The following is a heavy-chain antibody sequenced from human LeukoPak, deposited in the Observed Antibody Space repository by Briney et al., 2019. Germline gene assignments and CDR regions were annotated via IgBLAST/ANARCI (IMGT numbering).Heavy chain of an antibody. CDR1: GFTFSSYA. V-gene: IGHV3-30-3*01. Sequence: VGSLRLSCAASGFTFSSYAMHWVRQAPGKGLEWVAVISYDGSNKYYADSVKGRFTISRDNAKNSVYLQMNSLTVEDTAVYFCARDLSSGHPGGFDYWGQGALVTVSS. CDR3: ARDLSSGHPGGFDY. D-gene: IGHD3-3*01. CDR2: ISYDGSNK. J-gene: IGHJ4*02.